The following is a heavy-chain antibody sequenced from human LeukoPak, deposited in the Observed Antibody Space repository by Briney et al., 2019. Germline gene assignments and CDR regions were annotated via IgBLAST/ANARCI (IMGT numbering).Heavy chain of an antibody. CDR3: ARSETPGAAFDI. J-gene: IGHJ3*02. CDR1: GGSISSYY. D-gene: IGHD2-15*01. V-gene: IGHV4-59*01. Sequence: SETLSLTCTVSGGSISSYYWSWIRQPPGKGLEWIGYIYYSGSTNYNPSLKSRVTISVDTSKNQFSLKLSSVTAADTAVYYCARSETPGAAFDIWGQGTMATVSS. CDR2: IYYSGST.